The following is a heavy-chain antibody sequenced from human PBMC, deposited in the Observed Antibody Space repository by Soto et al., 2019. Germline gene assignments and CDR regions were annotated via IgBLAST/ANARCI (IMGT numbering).Heavy chain of an antibody. D-gene: IGHD2-21*02. CDR1: GDTFTDYY. CDR3: ARGGHVVVVTAALDF. J-gene: IGHJ4*02. CDR2: VNPSGGHT. Sequence: QVQLVQSGAEVKKPGTSVKVSCKASGDTFTDYYIHWVRQAPGQGLEWMGTVNPSGGHTTYAQHFLGRMTMTRDTSTSTLYLELTSLTSEDTAVYYCARGGHVVVVTAALDFWGQGTLVTVSS. V-gene: IGHV1-46*01.